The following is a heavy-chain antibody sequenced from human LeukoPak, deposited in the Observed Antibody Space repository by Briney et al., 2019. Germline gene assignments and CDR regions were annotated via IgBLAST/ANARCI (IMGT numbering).Heavy chain of an antibody. J-gene: IGHJ6*02. D-gene: IGHD3-10*01. CDR2: IYYSGST. CDR1: GGSISSYY. V-gene: IGHV4-59*01. Sequence: SETLSLTCTVSGGSISSYYWSWIRQPPGKGLEWIGYIYYSGSTNYNPSLKSRVTISVDTSKNQFSLKLSSVTAADTAVYYCARDVAIVLLWFGEPPPSDYYYYGMDVWGQGTTVTVSS. CDR3: ARDVAIVLLWFGEPPPSDYYYYGMDV.